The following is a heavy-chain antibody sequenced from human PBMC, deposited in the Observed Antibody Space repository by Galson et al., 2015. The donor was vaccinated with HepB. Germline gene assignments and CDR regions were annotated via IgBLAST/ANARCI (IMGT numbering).Heavy chain of an antibody. Sequence: SVKVSCKASGYTFTGYHIHWVRQAPGQGLEWMGRINPNSGDTNYAQKFQGRVTVTRDTSISTAYMELSRLRSDDTAVYYCARTGVWWSEGYPDYWGQGTLVTVSS. V-gene: IGHV1-2*06. CDR2: INPNSGDT. D-gene: IGHD2-21*01. J-gene: IGHJ4*02. CDR1: GYTFTGYH. CDR3: ARTGVWWSEGYPDY.